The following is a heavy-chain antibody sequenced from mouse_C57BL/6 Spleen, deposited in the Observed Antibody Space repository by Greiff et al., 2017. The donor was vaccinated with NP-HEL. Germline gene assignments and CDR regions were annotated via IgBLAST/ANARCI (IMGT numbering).Heavy chain of an antibody. CDR2: ISSKSSNYAT. CDR3: VRDYGSRMDY. CDR1: GFTFNTYA. V-gene: IGHV10-3*01. J-gene: IGHJ4*01. D-gene: IGHD1-1*01. Sequence: EVKLVESGGGLVQPKGSLKLSCAASGFTFNTYAMHWVRQAPGQGLEWVARISSKSSNYATYYADSVKARFTISIDESQSMLYLQMNNLKTEDTAMYYCVRDYGSRMDYWGQGTSGTVSS.